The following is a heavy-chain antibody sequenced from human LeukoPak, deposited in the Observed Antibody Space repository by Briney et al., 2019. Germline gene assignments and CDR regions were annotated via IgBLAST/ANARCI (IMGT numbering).Heavy chain of an antibody. D-gene: IGHD5-18*01. V-gene: IGHV1-18*01. CDR1: GYTFTSYG. CDR2: ISAYNGNT. J-gene: IGHJ4*02. Sequence: ASVKVSCKASGYTFTSYGISWVRQAPGQGLEWMGWISAYNGNTNYAQKLQGRVTMTTDTSTSTAYMELRSLRSDDTAVYYCARAGSVQLWLGNFDYWGQGTLVTVSS. CDR3: ARAGSVQLWLGNFDY.